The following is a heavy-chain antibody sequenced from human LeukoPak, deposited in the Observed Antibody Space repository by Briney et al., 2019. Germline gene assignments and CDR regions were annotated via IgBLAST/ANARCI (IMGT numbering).Heavy chain of an antibody. CDR1: GFTFXDDS. J-gene: IGHJ4*02. V-gene: IGHV3-21*01. Sequence: SGFTFXDDSMNWVRQAPGKGLEWVSSISSSSSYIFYADSVRGRFSISRDNAKNSLFLQMNSLRAEDTAIYYCARAAKTYDYWGQGTLVTVSS. CDR3: ARAAKTYDY. CDR2: ISSSSSYI.